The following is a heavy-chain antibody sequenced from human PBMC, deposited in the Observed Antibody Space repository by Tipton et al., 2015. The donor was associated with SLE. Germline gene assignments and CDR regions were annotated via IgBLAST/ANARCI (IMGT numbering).Heavy chain of an antibody. V-gene: IGHV4-39*07. CDR1: GDSITSDIYY. J-gene: IGHJ4*02. CDR3: ARGGVGGYDYFDY. Sequence: TLSLTCFVSGDSITSDIYYWGWIRQPPGKGLEWIGSVYDSGTTHYNPSLKSRVTMSVDTSKNHFSLNLSSVTAADTAVYYCARGGVGGYDYFDYWGQGALVTVSS. D-gene: IGHD5-12*01. CDR2: VYDSGTT.